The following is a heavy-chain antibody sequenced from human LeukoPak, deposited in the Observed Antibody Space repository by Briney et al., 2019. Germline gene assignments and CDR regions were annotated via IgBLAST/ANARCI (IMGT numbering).Heavy chain of an antibody. J-gene: IGHJ4*02. Sequence: GGSLRLSCVACGFTLSRYAMHSVRQAPGKGLEWVAFIQFDGDNKYYADSVKGRFTISRDNSPNTLYLQMNSLTVEDTAVYYCAKRCATTWYYFDFWGQGTLVSVSS. CDR2: IQFDGDNK. CDR1: GFTLSRYA. V-gene: IGHV3-30*02. D-gene: IGHD1-14*01. CDR3: AKRCATTWYYFDF.